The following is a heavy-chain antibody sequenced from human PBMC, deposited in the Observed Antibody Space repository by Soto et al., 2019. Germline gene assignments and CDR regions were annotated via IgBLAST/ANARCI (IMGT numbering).Heavy chain of an antibody. CDR3: AKDHCSSGSCYSRSLDY. J-gene: IGHJ4*02. D-gene: IGHD2-15*01. V-gene: IGHV1-69*01. Sequence: QVQLVQSGAEVKKPGSSVKVSCKASGGTFSSYAISWVRQAPGQGLEWMGGIIPIFGTANYAQKFQGRVTITADESTSTAYMELSSLRSEDTAVYYCAKDHCSSGSCYSRSLDYWGQGTLVTVSS. CDR2: IIPIFGTA. CDR1: GGTFSSYA.